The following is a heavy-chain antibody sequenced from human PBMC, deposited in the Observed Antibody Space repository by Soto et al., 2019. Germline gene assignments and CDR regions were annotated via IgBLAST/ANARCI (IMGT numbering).Heavy chain of an antibody. D-gene: IGHD3-16*01. V-gene: IGHV4-4*07. CDR3: ARSPLTHSYAQFDS. CDR1: GGSLNNYY. CDR2: IYTVGST. J-gene: IGHJ4*02. Sequence: SETLSLTCTVSGGSLNNYYWSWIRQPAGKGLEWIGRIYTVGSTNYNPPLKSRVTMSIDTSKNQFSLRLTSVTAADTAVYYCARSPLTHSYAQFDSWGQGSLVTVSS.